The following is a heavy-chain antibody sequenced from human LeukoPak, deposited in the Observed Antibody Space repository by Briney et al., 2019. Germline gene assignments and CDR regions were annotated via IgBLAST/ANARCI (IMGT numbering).Heavy chain of an antibody. V-gene: IGHV3-21*01. J-gene: IGHJ5*01. CDR1: GFTFSSYS. D-gene: IGHD3-16*01. CDR2: ISSSSSYI. CDR3: ARKPLLGGYDS. Sequence: GGSLRLSCAASGFTFSSYSMNWVRQAPGKGLEWVSSISSSSSYIYYADSVKGRFTVSRDNAKNSLYLQMNSLRAEDTAVYCCARKPLLGGYDSWGQGTLVTVSS.